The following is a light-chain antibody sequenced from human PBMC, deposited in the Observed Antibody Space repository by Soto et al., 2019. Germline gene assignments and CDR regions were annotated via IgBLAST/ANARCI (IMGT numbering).Light chain of an antibody. CDR3: QHYGSSPPTWT. V-gene: IGKV3-20*01. CDR1: QSVSTNY. Sequence: EIVLTQSPGALSLSPEERATLSCRTSQSVSTNYLAWYQEKPGQAPRLLIYGASSRATGIPDRFSGSGSGTDFTLTISRLEPEDFAVYYCQHYGSSPPTWTFGQGTKVEIK. CDR2: GAS. J-gene: IGKJ1*01.